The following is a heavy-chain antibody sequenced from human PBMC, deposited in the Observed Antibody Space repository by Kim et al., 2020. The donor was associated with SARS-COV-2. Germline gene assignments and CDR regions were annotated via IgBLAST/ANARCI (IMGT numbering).Heavy chain of an antibody. Sequence: SETLSLTCTVSGDSITSYFWGWIRQTPGKGLEWIGYIYHSGSTKYNPSLKSRVIISVDTSKNQFFLNLSSMTAADTAVYYCTRVVAALDDYFAPWGQGTL. D-gene: IGHD2-2*01. V-gene: IGHV4-59*13. CDR2: IYHSGST. CDR3: TRVVAALDDYFAP. J-gene: IGHJ5*02. CDR1: GDSITSYF.